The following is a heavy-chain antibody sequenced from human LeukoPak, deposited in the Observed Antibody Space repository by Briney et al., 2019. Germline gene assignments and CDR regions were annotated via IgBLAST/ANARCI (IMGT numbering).Heavy chain of an antibody. CDR1: GLTFSNFA. Sequence: GGSLRLSCAASGLTFSNFAMTWVRQAPGQGLDWVSAISDSGVTEYYADSVKGRFTISRDNSRSTLYLQMNSLRLEDTAVYYCANLNAPYWGNFGYWGQGTLVTVSS. CDR3: ANLNAPYWGNFGY. D-gene: IGHD3-16*01. V-gene: IGHV3-23*01. CDR2: ISDSGVTE. J-gene: IGHJ4*02.